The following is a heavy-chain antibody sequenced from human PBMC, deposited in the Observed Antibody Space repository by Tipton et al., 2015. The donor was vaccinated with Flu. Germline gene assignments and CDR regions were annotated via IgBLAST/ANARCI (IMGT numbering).Heavy chain of an antibody. CDR1: RYTFTNYW. D-gene: IGHD6-13*01. V-gene: IGHV5-51*01. Sequence: QLVQSGAEVKKPGESLKISCKASRYTFTNYWIGWVRQVPGKGLEWMGIIWPRDSDTRYSPSFQGQVTISADTSMDTAYLQWSGLKVSDTAMYYCARARSTWSHYYHSMDVWGRGTTVTVSS. CDR3: ARARSTWSHYYHSMDV. CDR2: IWPRDSDT. J-gene: IGHJ6*02.